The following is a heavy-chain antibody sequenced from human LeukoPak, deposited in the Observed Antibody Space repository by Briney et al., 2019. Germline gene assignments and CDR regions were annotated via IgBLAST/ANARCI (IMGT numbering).Heavy chain of an antibody. D-gene: IGHD3-22*01. CDR2: IIPILGIA. CDR3: ARAFDDSSTHYFDY. Sequence: GSSVKVSCKASGGTFSSYAISWVRQAPGQGLEWMGRIIPILGIANYAQKFQGRVTITADKSTSTAYMELSSLRSEDTAVYYCARAFDDSSTHYFDYWGQGTLVTVSS. J-gene: IGHJ4*02. V-gene: IGHV1-69*04. CDR1: GGTFSSYA.